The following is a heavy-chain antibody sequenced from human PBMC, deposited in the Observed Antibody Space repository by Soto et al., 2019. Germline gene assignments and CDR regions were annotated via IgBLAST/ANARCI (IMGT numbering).Heavy chain of an antibody. Sequence: EVQLLESGGGLVQPGGSLRLSCAASAFTFSSYAMSWVRQAPGKGLEWVSAISGSGGSTYYADSVKGRFTISRDNSKNTLYLQMNSLRAEDTAVYYCAKTARRSLAFRDDAFDIWGQGTMVTVSS. V-gene: IGHV3-23*01. CDR3: AKTARRSLAFRDDAFDI. CDR2: ISGSGGST. CDR1: AFTFSSYA. D-gene: IGHD3-10*01. J-gene: IGHJ3*02.